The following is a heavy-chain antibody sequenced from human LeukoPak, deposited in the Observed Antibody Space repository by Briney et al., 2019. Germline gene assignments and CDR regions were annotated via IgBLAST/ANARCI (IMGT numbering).Heavy chain of an antibody. CDR3: ARGLNNRKSGRRFDVFEI. D-gene: IGHD1-14*01. V-gene: IGHV4-39*07. CDR2: IYYSGST. J-gene: IGHJ3*02. Sequence: PSETLSLTCTVSGGSINSYYWSWIRQPPGKGLEWIGSIYYSGSTYYNPSLKSRVTISVDTSKNQFSLRLRSVTAADTAVYYCARGLNNRKSGRRFDVFEIWGQGTMVTVSS. CDR1: GGSINSYY.